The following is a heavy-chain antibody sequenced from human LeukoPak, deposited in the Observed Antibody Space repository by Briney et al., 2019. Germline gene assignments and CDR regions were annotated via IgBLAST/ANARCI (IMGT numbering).Heavy chain of an antibody. CDR3: ARASWTGTTSFDI. J-gene: IGHJ3*02. CDR2: IYYSGST. Sequence: KTSETLSLTCTVSGGSISSSSYYWGWIRQPPGKGLEWIGSIYYSGSTYYNPSLKSRVTISVDTSKNQFSLKLSSVTAADTAVYYCARASWTGTTSFDIWGQGTMVTVSS. D-gene: IGHD1-1*01. V-gene: IGHV4-39*07. CDR1: GGSISSSSYY.